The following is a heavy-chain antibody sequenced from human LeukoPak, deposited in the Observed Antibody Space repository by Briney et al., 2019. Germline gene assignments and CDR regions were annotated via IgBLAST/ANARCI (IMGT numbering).Heavy chain of an antibody. V-gene: IGHV4-31*03. Sequence: SQTLSLTCTVSGGSISSGGYYWSWIRQHPGKGLEWIGYIYYSGSTYYNPSLKSRVTISVDTSKNQFSLKLSSVTAADTAVYYCASSYCGGDCYSGLFDYWGRGTLVTVS. CDR3: ASSYCGGDCYSGLFDY. CDR2: IYYSGST. D-gene: IGHD2-21*02. J-gene: IGHJ4*02. CDR1: GGSISSGGYY.